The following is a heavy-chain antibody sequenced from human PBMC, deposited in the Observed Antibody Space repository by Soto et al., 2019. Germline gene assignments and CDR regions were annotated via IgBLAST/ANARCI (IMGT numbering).Heavy chain of an antibody. J-gene: IGHJ5*02. Sequence: GGSLRLSCAASGFTFSSYAMHWVRQAPGKGLEWVAVISYDGSNKYYADSVKGRFTISRDNSKNTLYLQMNSLRAEDTAVYYCARGQGIVGATDWFDPWGQGTLVTVSS. CDR1: GFTFSSYA. D-gene: IGHD1-26*01. V-gene: IGHV3-30-3*01. CDR2: ISYDGSNK. CDR3: ARGQGIVGATDWFDP.